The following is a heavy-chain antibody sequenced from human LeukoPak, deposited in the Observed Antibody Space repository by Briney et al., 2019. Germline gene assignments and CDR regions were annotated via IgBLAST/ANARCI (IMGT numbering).Heavy chain of an antibody. D-gene: IGHD2-2*02. CDR1: GGSISSYY. CDR2: IYTSGST. Sequence: SETLSLTCAVSGGSISSYYWSWIRQPPGKGLEWIGYIYTSGSTNYNPSLKSRVTISVDTSKNQFSLKLSSVTAADTAVYYCARARQDCSSTSCYTPNLDYWGQGTLVAVSS. CDR3: ARARQDCSSTSCYTPNLDY. V-gene: IGHV4-4*09. J-gene: IGHJ4*02.